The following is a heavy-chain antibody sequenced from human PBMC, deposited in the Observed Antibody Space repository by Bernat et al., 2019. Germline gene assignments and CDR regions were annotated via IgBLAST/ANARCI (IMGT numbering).Heavy chain of an antibody. Sequence: EVQLVESGGGLVQPGGSLRLSCAASGFPFSSYAMTWVRQAPGKGLEWVSAIGGGGDVTYYADSVKGRFTISRDNSKNTLYLQMNSLRAEDTAVYYCAREGDYYDSSGYYYWGQGTLVTVSS. CDR2: IGGGGDVT. CDR1: GFPFSSYA. CDR3: AREGDYYDSSGYYY. V-gene: IGHV3-23*04. J-gene: IGHJ4*02. D-gene: IGHD3-22*01.